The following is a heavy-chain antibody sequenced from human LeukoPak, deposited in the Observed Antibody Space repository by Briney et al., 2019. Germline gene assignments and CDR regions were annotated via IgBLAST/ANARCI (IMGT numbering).Heavy chain of an antibody. J-gene: IGHJ5*02. Sequence: SETLSLTCTVSGGSISSYYWSWIRQPPGKGLEWIGYIHTSGSTNYNPSLKSRVTISVDTSKHQFSLKLISVTAADTAVYYCAGWGYCSSTSCYTLGTAWEISNSYNWFDPWGQGTLVTVSS. V-gene: IGHV4-4*09. D-gene: IGHD2-2*02. CDR2: IHTSGST. CDR1: GGSISSYY. CDR3: AGWGYCSSTSCYTLGTAWEISNSYNWFDP.